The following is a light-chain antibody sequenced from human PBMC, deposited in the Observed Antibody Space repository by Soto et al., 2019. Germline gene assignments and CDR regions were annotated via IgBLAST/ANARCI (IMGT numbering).Light chain of an antibody. V-gene: IGKV3-15*01. J-gene: IGKJ1*01. CDR3: QQYYSYPPT. Sequence: EIVMTQSPATLSVSQVERATLSFSASLIVSRNLAWYQQKPGQAPRLLIFDASTRATGIPARFSGSGSGTEFTLTISCLQSEDFATYYCQQYYSYPPTFGQGTKVDIK. CDR1: LIVSRN. CDR2: DAS.